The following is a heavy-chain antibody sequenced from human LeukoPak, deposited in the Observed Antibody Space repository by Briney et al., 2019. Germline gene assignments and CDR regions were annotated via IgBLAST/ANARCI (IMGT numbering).Heavy chain of an antibody. V-gene: IGHV3-23*01. CDR2: ISGSGGST. J-gene: IGHJ4*02. CDR1: GFTFDDYG. D-gene: IGHD1-26*01. CDR3: ARDIGGATYDY. Sequence: PGGSLRLSCAASGFTFDDYGMSWVRQAPGKGLEWVSGISGSGGSTYYADSVKGRFTISRDNSKNTLYLQMSSLRAEDTAVYYCARDIGGATYDYWGQGTLVTVSS.